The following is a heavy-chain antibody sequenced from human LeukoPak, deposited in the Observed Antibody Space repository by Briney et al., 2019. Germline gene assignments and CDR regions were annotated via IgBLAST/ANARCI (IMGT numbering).Heavy chain of an antibody. Sequence: GGSLRLSCAASGFTFSSYSMNWVRQAPGKGLEWVSYISSSSSTIYYADSVKGRFTISRDNAKNSLYLQMNSLRAEDTAVYYCARAPEYSSGWFRFDPWGQGTLVTVSS. CDR3: ARAPEYSSGWFRFDP. J-gene: IGHJ5*02. CDR2: ISSSSSTI. V-gene: IGHV3-48*01. D-gene: IGHD6-19*01. CDR1: GFTFSSYS.